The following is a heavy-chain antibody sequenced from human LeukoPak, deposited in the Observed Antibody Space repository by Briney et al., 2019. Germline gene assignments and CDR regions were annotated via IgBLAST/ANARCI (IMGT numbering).Heavy chain of an antibody. Sequence: PSETLSLTCTVPGGSISSYYWSWIRQPPGKGLEWIGYIYYSGSTNYNPSLKSRVTISVDTSKNQFSLKLSSVTAADTAVYYCARHVVAGTRGSWYYYYYMDVWGKGTTVTISS. J-gene: IGHJ6*03. CDR2: IYYSGST. V-gene: IGHV4-59*08. D-gene: IGHD6-13*01. CDR1: GGSISSYY. CDR3: ARHVVAGTRGSWYYYYYMDV.